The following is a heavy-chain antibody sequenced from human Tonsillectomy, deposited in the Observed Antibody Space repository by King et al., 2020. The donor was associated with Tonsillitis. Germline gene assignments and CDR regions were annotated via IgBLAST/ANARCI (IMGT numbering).Heavy chain of an antibody. Sequence: QVQLQESGPGLVKPSETLSLTCTVSVGSISSYYWNWIRQPAGKELEGIGRLYSTGSTNYNPSLKSRVTMSVDTSKSQFSLKLSSVTAADTAVYYCARGLSGGWFYFDQWGQGTLVTVSS. CDR3: ARGLSGGWFYFDQ. D-gene: IGHD6-19*01. CDR2: LYSTGST. V-gene: IGHV4-4*07. CDR1: VGSISSYY. J-gene: IGHJ4*02.